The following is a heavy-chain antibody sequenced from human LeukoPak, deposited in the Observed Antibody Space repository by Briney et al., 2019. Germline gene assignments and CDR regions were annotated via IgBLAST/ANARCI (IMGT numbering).Heavy chain of an antibody. CDR3: ARGTAALLYYYMDV. CDR2: IYTSGST. V-gene: IGHV4-4*07. D-gene: IGHD2-2*01. J-gene: IGHJ6*03. CDR1: GGSISSYY. Sequence: SETLSLTCTVSGGSISSYYWSWIRQPAGKGLEWIGRIYTSGSTNYSPSLKSRVTMSVDTSKNQFSLKLSSVTAADTAVYYCARGTAALLYYYMDVWGKGTTVTVSS.